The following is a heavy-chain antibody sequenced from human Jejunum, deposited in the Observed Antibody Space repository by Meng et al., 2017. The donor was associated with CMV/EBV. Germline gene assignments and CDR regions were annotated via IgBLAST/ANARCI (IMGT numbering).Heavy chain of an antibody. CDR2: IPSKSGRI. Sequence: EASTFIFNDHAVHWVRQVPGKGLKWVSGIPSKSGRIDYADSVKGRFTISRDNAKNSLYLQMNNLRAEDTALYYCTEDASPGGADYWGQGTLVTVSS. J-gene: IGHJ4*02. CDR3: TEDASPGGADY. CDR1: TFIFNDHA. V-gene: IGHV3-9*01. D-gene: IGHD3-10*01.